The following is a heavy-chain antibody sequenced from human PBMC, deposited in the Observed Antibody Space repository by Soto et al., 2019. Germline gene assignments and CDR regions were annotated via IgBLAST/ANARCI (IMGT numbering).Heavy chain of an antibody. Sequence: SETLSLTCTVSGGSISSFYWSWIRQPPGKGLEWIGYIYYTGSTNYNPSLKSRVTISVDTSMNQVSLNLTSVTAADTAVYYCARKRLAVTGPFDYWGQGTLVTVSS. J-gene: IGHJ4*02. D-gene: IGHD6-19*01. V-gene: IGHV4-59*01. CDR2: IYYTGST. CDR3: ARKRLAVTGPFDY. CDR1: GGSISSFY.